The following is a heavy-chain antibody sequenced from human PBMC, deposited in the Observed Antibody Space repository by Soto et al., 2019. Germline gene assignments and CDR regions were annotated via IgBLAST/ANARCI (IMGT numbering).Heavy chain of an antibody. Sequence: SETLSLTCSVSGDSISNLDYFWAWIRQPPGQALEYIGYIYKSATTYYNPSFESRVAISVDTSKSQFSLNVTSVTAADTAVYLCARGTYSIHGRCFPNRFDSWGQGALVTVSS. D-gene: IGHD2-8*01. CDR1: GDSISNLDYF. J-gene: IGHJ5*01. CDR2: IYKSATT. CDR3: ARGTYSIHGRCFPNRFDS. V-gene: IGHV4-30-4*01.